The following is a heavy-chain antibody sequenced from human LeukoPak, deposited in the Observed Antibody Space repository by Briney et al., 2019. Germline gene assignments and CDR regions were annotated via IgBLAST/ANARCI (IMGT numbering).Heavy chain of an antibody. Sequence: GGSLRLSCAASGFTFSSYAMSWVRQAPGKGLEWVSSISSSSSYIYYADSVKGRFTISRDNAKNSLYLQMNSLRAEDTAVYYCARDSGYDLDYWGQGTLVTVSS. CDR3: ARDSGYDLDY. CDR2: ISSSSSYI. D-gene: IGHD5-12*01. V-gene: IGHV3-21*01. J-gene: IGHJ4*02. CDR1: GFTFSSYA.